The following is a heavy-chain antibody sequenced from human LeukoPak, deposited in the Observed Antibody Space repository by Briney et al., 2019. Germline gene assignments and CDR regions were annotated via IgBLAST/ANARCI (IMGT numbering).Heavy chain of an antibody. V-gene: IGHV3-72*01. CDR2: TRNKANSYST. CDR1: GITFSDHY. D-gene: IGHD1-26*01. CDR3: SRGFSGSYNFDY. J-gene: IGHJ4*02. Sequence: GGSLRLSCAGSGITFSDHYMDWVRQAPGKGLEWVGRTRNKANSYSTEYATSAKGRFTISRDESKNSVYLQMNSLKTEDTAVYYCSRGFSGSYNFDYWGQGTLVTVSS.